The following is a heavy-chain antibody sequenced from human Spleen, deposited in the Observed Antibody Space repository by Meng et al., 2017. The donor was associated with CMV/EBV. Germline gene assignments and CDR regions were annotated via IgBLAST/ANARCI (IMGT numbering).Heavy chain of an antibody. D-gene: IGHD7-27*01. J-gene: IGHJ4*02. V-gene: IGHV1-2*02. CDR2: INPNSGDT. CDR1: GYTFSGYY. CDR3: ATELGRARDFDY. Sequence: SCKASGYTFSGYYMHWVRQAPGQGLEWMGWINPNSGDTRYAQKFQGRVTMTRDTSISTAYVELSRLRSDDTAVYYCATELGRARDFDYWGQGTLVTVSS.